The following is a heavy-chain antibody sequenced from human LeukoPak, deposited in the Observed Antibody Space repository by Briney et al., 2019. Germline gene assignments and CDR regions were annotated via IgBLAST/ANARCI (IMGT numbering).Heavy chain of an antibody. J-gene: IGHJ4*02. CDR2: IYYSGST. CDR3: AREWRGYSDY. D-gene: IGHD5-12*01. CDR1: GGSISSYY. V-gene: IGHV4-59*12. Sequence: SETLSLTCTVSGGSISSYYWSWIRQPPGKGLEWIGYIYYSGSTNYNPSLKSRVTISVDTSKNQFSLKLSSVTAADTAVYYCAREWRGYSDYWGQGTLVTVSS.